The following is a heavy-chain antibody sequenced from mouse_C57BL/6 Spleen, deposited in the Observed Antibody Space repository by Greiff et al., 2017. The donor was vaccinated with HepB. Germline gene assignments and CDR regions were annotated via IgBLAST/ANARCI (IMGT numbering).Heavy chain of an antibody. D-gene: IGHD2-5*01. Sequence: EVQLVESGGGLVKPGGSLKLSCAASGFTFSSYAMSWVRQTPEKRLEWVATISDGGSYTYYPDNVKGRFTISRDNAKNNLYLQMSHLKSEDTAMYYCARDLDYSNYYAMDYWGQGTSVTVSS. CDR3: ARDLDYSNYYAMDY. V-gene: IGHV5-4*01. CDR2: ISDGGSYT. CDR1: GFTFSSYA. J-gene: IGHJ4*01.